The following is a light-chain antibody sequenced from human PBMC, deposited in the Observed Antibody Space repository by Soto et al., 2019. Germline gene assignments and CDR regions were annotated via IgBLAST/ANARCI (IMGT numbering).Light chain of an antibody. CDR2: DVS. Sequence: QSVLTQPRSVSGSPGQSVTISCTGTSSDVGGYNYVSWYQQHPGKAPKPMIYDVSKRPSGVPDRFSGSKSGNTASLTISGLQAEDEADYYCCSYAGSFDWVFGGGTKVTVL. V-gene: IGLV2-11*01. J-gene: IGLJ3*02. CDR1: SSDVGGYNY. CDR3: CSYAGSFDWV.